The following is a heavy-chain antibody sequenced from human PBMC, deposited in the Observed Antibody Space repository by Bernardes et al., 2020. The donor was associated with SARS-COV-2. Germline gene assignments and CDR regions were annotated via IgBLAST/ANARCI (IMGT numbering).Heavy chain of an antibody. CDR1: GYNFTNYG. V-gene: IGHV1-18*01. CDR3: GRVGRYNFWSGYRDTEGLGLGY. D-gene: IGHD3-3*01. CDR2: ISAYNGNT. Sequence: ASVKVSCKASGYNFTNYGITWVRQAPGQGLEWMGWISAYNGNTNFAQKLQGRVTMTTDTSTSTAYMELRSLRSDDTAVYYCGRVGRYNFWSGYRDTEGLGLGYWGQGTLVAVSS. J-gene: IGHJ4*02.